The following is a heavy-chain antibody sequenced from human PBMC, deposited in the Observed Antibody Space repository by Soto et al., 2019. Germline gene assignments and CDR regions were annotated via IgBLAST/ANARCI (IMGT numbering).Heavy chain of an antibody. Sequence: QVLLQESGPGLVKPSETLSLTCTVSGDSISSHYWGWIRQPPGKGLEWIGSVYYSGSANYNPSLKGRVTLALDTSKNQFALKLNSVTAADTAVYFCARRPSGSYGQVDYWGQGTLVTVSS. CDR2: VYYSGSA. CDR3: ARRPSGSYGQVDY. J-gene: IGHJ4*02. V-gene: IGHV4-59*08. D-gene: IGHD1-26*01. CDR1: GDSISSHY.